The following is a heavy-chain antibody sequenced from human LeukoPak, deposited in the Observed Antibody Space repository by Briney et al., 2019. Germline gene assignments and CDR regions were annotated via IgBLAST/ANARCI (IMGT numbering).Heavy chain of an antibody. J-gene: IGHJ4*01. CDR1: GFTFSSYW. CDR2: INSDGSST. Sequence: GGSLRLSCAASGFTFSSYWMHWVRQAPGKGLVWVSRINSDGSSTSYADSVKGRFTISRDNSKNTLYLQMNSLRAEDTAVYYCAKVEGYYGSPPSYWGQGTLVTVSS. D-gene: IGHD3-10*01. CDR3: AKVEGYYGSPPSY. V-gene: IGHV3-74*01.